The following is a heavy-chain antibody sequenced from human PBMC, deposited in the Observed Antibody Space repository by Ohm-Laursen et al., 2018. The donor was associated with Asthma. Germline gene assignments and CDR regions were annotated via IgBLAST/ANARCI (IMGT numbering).Heavy chain of an antibody. V-gene: IGHV1-69*17. D-gene: IGHD3-22*01. CDR2: IIPIFGIA. CDR3: ARDHSSGYSFSFDY. J-gene: IGHJ4*02. CDR1: GGTFSSYA. Sequence: SSVKVSCKASGGTFSSYAISWVRQAPGQGLEWMGGIIPIFGIANYAQKFQGRVTITAGKSTSTAYMELSSLRSEDTAVYYCARDHSSGYSFSFDYWGQGTLVTVSS.